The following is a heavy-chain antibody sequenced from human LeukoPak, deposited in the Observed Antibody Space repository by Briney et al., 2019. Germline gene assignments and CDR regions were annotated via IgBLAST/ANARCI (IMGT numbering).Heavy chain of an antibody. V-gene: IGHV1-69*13. Sequence: SVKVSCKASGGTFISYAISWVRQAPGQGLEWMGGIIPIFGTANYAQKFQGRVTITADESTSTAYMELSSLRSEDTAVYYCAGRDGYPTVEYFDYWGQGTLVTVSS. CDR1: GGTFISYA. D-gene: IGHD5-24*01. J-gene: IGHJ4*02. CDR2: IIPIFGTA. CDR3: AGRDGYPTVEYFDY.